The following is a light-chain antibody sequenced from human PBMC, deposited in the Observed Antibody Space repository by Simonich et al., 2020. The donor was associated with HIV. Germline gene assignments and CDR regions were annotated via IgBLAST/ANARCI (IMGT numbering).Light chain of an antibody. J-gene: IGKJ1*01. Sequence: DILMTQSPSSMPASVGDRVTITCRASQGISNSLTWYQQKQGKAHKLLLSASSRLESGVPSRFSGSGSGTYYTLTISSLQPEDFATYYCQQFFSTPWTFGQGTKVEIK. V-gene: IGKV1-NL1*01. CDR2: ASS. CDR3: QQFFSTPWT. CDR1: QGISNS.